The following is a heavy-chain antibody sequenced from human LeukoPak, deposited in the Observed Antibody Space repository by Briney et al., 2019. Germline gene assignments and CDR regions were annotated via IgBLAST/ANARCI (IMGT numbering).Heavy chain of an antibody. V-gene: IGHV4-31*03. Sequence: SETLSLTYTVSGGSISSGGYYWSWIRQHPGKGLEWIGYIYYSGSTYYNPSLKSRVTISVDTSKNQFSLKLSSVTAADTAVYYCARQPVSSGWYQHSRALDYWGQGTLVTVSS. D-gene: IGHD6-19*01. CDR2: IYYSGST. CDR3: ARQPVSSGWYQHSRALDY. J-gene: IGHJ4*02. CDR1: GGSISSGGYY.